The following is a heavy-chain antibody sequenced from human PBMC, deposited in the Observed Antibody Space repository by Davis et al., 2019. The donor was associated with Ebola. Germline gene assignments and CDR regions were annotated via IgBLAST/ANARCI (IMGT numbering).Heavy chain of an antibody. CDR2: ISHSGNT. D-gene: IGHD2-2*01. CDR3: ARALQYQAHSGLDV. Sequence: SETLSLTCAVYDGSFSGYYWSWIRQSPGKGLEWIGEISHSGNTNYNPSLKSRVTISVDTSKNQFSLNLISVTAADTAVYYCARALQYQAHSGLDVWGQGTTVTVSS. CDR1: DGSFSGYY. V-gene: IGHV4-34*01. J-gene: IGHJ6*02.